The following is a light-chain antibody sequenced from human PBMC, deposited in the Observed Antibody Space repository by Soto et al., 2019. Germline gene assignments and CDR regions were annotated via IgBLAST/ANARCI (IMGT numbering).Light chain of an antibody. V-gene: IGKV1-12*01. CDR3: QQTDSFPIT. CDR1: QDIITL. Sequence: DIQMTQSPSSVTASVGDRVTITCRASQDIITLLALYQQKPGKAPNLLIYTASNLQSGVTSRFSGSGSGTHFTLTISSLQPEDFGTYYCQQTDSFPITFGQGTRLEIK. CDR2: TAS. J-gene: IGKJ5*01.